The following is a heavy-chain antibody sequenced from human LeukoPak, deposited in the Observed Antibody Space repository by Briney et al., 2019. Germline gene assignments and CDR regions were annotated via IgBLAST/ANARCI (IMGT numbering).Heavy chain of an antibody. D-gene: IGHD5-18*01. CDR1: GFTFSDYY. V-gene: IGHV3-11*01. Sequence: PGGSLRLSCAASGFTFSDYYVSWIRQAPGKGLEWISYISSSSSTIYYADSVKGRFTISRDNAKKSLYLEMNSLRAGDTAVYYCARDMGMGYSYSGGGTFDIWGQGTMVTVSS. CDR3: ARDMGMGYSYSGGGTFDI. J-gene: IGHJ3*02. CDR2: ISSSSSTI.